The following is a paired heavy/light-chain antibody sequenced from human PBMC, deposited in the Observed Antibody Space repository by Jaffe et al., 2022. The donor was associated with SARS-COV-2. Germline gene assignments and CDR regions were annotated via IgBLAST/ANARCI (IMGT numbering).Light chain of an antibody. CDR2: GAS. Sequence: EIVLTQSPGTLSLSPGERATLSCRASQSVSSSYLAWYQQKPGQAPRLLIYGASNRATGIPDRFSGSGSGTDFTLTISRLEPEDFAVYYCQQYGTSRTFGPGTKVDIK. V-gene: IGKV3-20*01. J-gene: IGKJ3*01. CDR3: QQYGTSRT. CDR1: QSVSSSY.
Heavy chain of an antibody. J-gene: IGHJ4*02. CDR1: GFSFSSYA. Sequence: EVQLLESGGGLVQPGGSLRLSCEVSGFSFSSYAMSWVRQAPGKGLEWVSIISGSGDRTDYVDSVKGRFTISRDNSKNTLYLQMNSLRAEDTAVYYCAKDLYYDSSVYYVRGAFDYWGQGTLVTVSS. CDR3: AKDLYYDSSVYYVRGAFDY. D-gene: IGHD3-22*01. V-gene: IGHV3-23*01. CDR2: ISGSGDRT.